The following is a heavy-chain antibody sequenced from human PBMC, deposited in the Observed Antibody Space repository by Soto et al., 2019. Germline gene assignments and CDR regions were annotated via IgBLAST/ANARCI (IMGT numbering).Heavy chain of an antibody. J-gene: IGHJ4*02. Sequence: QVQLQESGPGLVKPSGTLSLTCAVSGGSISSTDWWSWVRQPPGKGLEWIGEIYHGGSTNYNPSLKSRVTISVDRSKNQFSLKLTSVTAADTAVYYCASSESGGSYYFDYWGQGTLVTVSS. D-gene: IGHD1-26*01. CDR2: IYHGGST. CDR1: GGSISSTDW. CDR3: ASSESGGSYYFDY. V-gene: IGHV4-4*02.